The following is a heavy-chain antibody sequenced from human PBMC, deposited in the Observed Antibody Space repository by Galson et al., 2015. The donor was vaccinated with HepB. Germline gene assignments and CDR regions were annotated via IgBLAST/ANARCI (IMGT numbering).Heavy chain of an antibody. J-gene: IGHJ4*02. Sequence: SVKVSCKASGYTFTSYAMHWVRQAPGQRLEWMGWINAGNGNTKYSQKFQGRVTITRDTSASTAYMELSSLRSEDTAVYYCARVDDYVWGSFRACFDYWGQGTLVTVSS. CDR3: ARVDDYVWGSFRACFDY. D-gene: IGHD3-16*02. V-gene: IGHV1-3*01. CDR1: GYTFTSYA. CDR2: INAGNGNT.